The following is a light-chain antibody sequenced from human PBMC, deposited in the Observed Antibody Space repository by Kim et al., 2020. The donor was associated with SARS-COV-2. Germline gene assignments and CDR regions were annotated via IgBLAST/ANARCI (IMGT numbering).Light chain of an antibody. CDR2: AAS. Sequence: SPGERGTLSCRASQSVSSNSLVWYQQTPGQAPRLLIYAASSRATGIPDRFSGSGSGTDFTLTISRLEPEDFAVYYCQQYGVSPFTFGPGTKVDIK. V-gene: IGKV3-20*01. CDR3: QQYGVSPFT. CDR1: QSVSSNS. J-gene: IGKJ3*01.